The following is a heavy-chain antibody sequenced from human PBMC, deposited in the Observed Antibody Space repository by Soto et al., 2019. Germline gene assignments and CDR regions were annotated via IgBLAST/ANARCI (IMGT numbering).Heavy chain of an antibody. V-gene: IGHV3-7*03. J-gene: IGHJ4*02. CDR2: IKSDGSDK. CDR3: VKSRGVAGTGDY. D-gene: IGHD6-19*01. CDR1: GFTFSGYW. Sequence: EVQLVESGGGLVQPGGSLRLSCAASGFTFSGYWMSWVRQAPGKGLEWVALIKSDGSDKYYMDSVKGRFTISRDNSKNTLYLQMNSLRAEDTAVYYCVKSRGVAGTGDYWGQGTLVTVSS.